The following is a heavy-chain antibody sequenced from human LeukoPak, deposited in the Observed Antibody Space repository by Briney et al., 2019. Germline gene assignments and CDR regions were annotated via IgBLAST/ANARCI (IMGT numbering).Heavy chain of an antibody. CDR1: GYTFTSYG. V-gene: IGHV1-18*01. CDR3: ARVGPGIAAAGPYFDY. Sequence: GASVKVSCKASGYTFTSYGISWVRQAPGQGIEWMGWISAYNGNTNYAQKLQGRVTMTTDTSTSTAYMELRSLRSDDTAVYYCARVGPGIAAAGPYFDYWGQGTLVTVSS. D-gene: IGHD6-13*01. J-gene: IGHJ4*02. CDR2: ISAYNGNT.